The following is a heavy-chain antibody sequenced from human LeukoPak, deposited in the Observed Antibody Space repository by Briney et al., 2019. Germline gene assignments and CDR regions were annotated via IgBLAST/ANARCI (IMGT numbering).Heavy chain of an antibody. CDR2: ISTSGSTI. J-gene: IGHJ4*02. CDR1: GFTFSSYE. V-gene: IGHV3-48*03. Sequence: GGSLRLSCAASGFTFSSYEMSWVRQAPRKGLEWVSYISTSGSTIHYADSVKGRFTISRDNAKNSLYLQMNSLRAEDTAVYYCAGTPEYYYGSGSYSGYFDFWGQGTLVTVSS. D-gene: IGHD3-10*01. CDR3: AGTPEYYYGSGSYSGYFDF.